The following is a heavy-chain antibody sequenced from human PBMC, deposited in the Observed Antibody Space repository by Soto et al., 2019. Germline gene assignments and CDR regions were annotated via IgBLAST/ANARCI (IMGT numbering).Heavy chain of an antibody. CDR3: ASWRSYSGSYCFDY. CDR2: IVPMYDSV. V-gene: IGHV1-69*06. Sequence: SVKVSCKASGGTFNTYTINWVRQAPGRGLEWVGQIVPMYDSVNYAENFQGRVTITADKSTKTAYMELTSLRSEDTALYFCASWRSYSGSYCFDYWGQGTLVTVSS. D-gene: IGHD1-26*01. CDR1: GGTFNTYT. J-gene: IGHJ4*02.